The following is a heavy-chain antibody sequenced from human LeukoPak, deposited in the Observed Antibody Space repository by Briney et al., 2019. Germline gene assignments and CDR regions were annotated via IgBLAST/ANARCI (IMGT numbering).Heavy chain of an antibody. CDR2: ISYDGSNK. V-gene: IGHV3-30*18. CDR3: AKDLGNWVVKGMDV. J-gene: IGHJ6*02. CDR1: GFTFSSYG. D-gene: IGHD3-22*01. Sequence: GGSLRLSCAASGFTFSSYGMHWVRQAPGKGLEWVAVISYDGSNKYYADSVKGRFTISRDNSKNTLYLQMNSLRAEDTAVYYCAKDLGNWVVKGMDVWGQGTTVTVSS.